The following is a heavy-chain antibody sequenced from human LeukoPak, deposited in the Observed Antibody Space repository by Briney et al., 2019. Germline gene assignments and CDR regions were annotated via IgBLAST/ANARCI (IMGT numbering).Heavy chain of an antibody. V-gene: IGHV3-7*03. D-gene: IGHD6-13*01. CDR2: IKQDGSEK. CDR3: ARDWDGIAAARPNWFDP. Sequence: GGSLRLSCAASGFTFSSYWMSWVRQAPGKGLEWVANIKQDGSEKYYVDSVKGRFTISRDNAKNSLYLQMNSLRAEDTAVYYCARDWDGIAAARPNWFDPWGQGTLATVSS. J-gene: IGHJ5*02. CDR1: GFTFSSYW.